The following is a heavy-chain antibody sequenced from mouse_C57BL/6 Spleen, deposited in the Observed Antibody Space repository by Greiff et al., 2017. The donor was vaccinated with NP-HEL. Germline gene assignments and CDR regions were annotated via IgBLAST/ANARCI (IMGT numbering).Heavy chain of an antibody. CDR3: ARRITTVVADYFDY. Sequence: VQLQQSGPELVKPGASVKISCKASGYTFTDYYMNWVKQSHGKSLEWIGDINPNNGGTSYNQKFKGKATLTVDKSSSTAYMELRSLTSEDSAVYYCARRITTVVADYFDYWGQGTTLTVSS. D-gene: IGHD1-1*01. CDR2: INPNNGGT. V-gene: IGHV1-26*01. J-gene: IGHJ2*01. CDR1: GYTFTDYY.